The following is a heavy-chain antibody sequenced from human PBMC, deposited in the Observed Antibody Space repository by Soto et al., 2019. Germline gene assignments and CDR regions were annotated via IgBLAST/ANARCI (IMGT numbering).Heavy chain of an antibody. D-gene: IGHD3-22*01. CDR2: IYHTVNT. CDR3: ASSYSGYRDN. J-gene: IGHJ4*02. CDR1: GGSMSSGAYY. V-gene: IGHV4-31*03. Sequence: TLSLTYSVAGGSMSSGAYYWNWIRQHPVKGLEWIAYIYHTVNTYYNPSLRSRTTIAVDTSENRFSLKLTSVTDADTAVYYCASSYSGYRDNWGQGNRVIVSS.